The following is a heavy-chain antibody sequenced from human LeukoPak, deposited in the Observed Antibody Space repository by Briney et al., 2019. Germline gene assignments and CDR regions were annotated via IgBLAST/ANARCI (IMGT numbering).Heavy chain of an antibody. J-gene: IGHJ4*02. V-gene: IGHV3-74*01. Sequence: GGSLRLSCAASGSTFSNYWMHWVRQAPGKGLVWVAHSNSDGSSTSYADSVKGRFTISRDNAKNTLYLQMNSLRAEDTAVYYCAKSRRVFSGYDPFDYWGQGTLVTVSS. CDR2: SNSDGSST. D-gene: IGHD5-12*01. CDR1: GSTFSNYW. CDR3: AKSRRVFSGYDPFDY.